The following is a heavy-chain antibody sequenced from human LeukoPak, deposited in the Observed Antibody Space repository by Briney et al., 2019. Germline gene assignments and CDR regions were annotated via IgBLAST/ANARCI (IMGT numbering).Heavy chain of an antibody. CDR3: ARAGATDYYYYYGMDV. J-gene: IGHJ6*02. CDR2: INHSGST. Sequence: SETLSLTCTVSGGSISSYYWSWIRQPPGKGLEWIGEINHSGSTNYNPSLKSRVTISVDTSKNQFSLKLSSVTAADTAVYYCARAGATDYYYYYGMDVWGQGTTVTVSS. V-gene: IGHV4-34*01. D-gene: IGHD1-26*01. CDR1: GGSISSYY.